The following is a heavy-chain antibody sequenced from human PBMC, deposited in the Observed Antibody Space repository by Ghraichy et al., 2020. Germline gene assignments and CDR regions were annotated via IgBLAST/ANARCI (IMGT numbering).Heavy chain of an antibody. CDR2: ISTSSSYT. Sequence: GGSLRLSCAASGFTFSDYYMSWIRQAPGKGLEWVSYISTSSSYTNYADSVKGRFTISRDSAKNSLYLQMNSLRAEDTAVYYCARNYPANADVFDIWGQGTMVTVSS. D-gene: IGHD1-1*01. CDR3: ARNYPANADVFDI. V-gene: IGHV3-11*03. CDR1: GFTFSDYY. J-gene: IGHJ3*02.